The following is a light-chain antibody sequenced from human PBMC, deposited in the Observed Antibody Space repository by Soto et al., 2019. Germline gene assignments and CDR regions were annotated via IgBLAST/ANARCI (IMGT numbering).Light chain of an antibody. V-gene: IGKV3-20*01. CDR3: QLYGSSPRT. CDR2: GAS. CDR1: QSVSSSF. J-gene: IGKJ3*01. Sequence: EIVLTQSTGTLSLSPGESATLSCRATQSVSSSFLAWYQQKPGLAPRLLIYGASTRATGIPDRFSGSGSGTVFTLTISRLEPEDFAVYYCQLYGSSPRTFGPWTKVDIK.